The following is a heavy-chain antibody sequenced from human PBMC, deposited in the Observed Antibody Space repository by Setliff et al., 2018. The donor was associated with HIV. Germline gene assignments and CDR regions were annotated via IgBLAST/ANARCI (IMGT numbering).Heavy chain of an antibody. Sequence: LSLTCTVSGGSISNSRYYWSWIRQPPGKGLEWIGSIYYSGSTCYNPSLKSRVTISVDTSKNQFSLKLSSVTAADAAVYYCASRVYYYDSSGYLREEGFDPWGQGTLVTVS. D-gene: IGHD3-22*01. CDR2: IYYSGST. J-gene: IGHJ5*02. CDR3: ASRVYYYDSSGYLREEGFDP. CDR1: GGSISNSRYY. V-gene: IGHV4-39*01.